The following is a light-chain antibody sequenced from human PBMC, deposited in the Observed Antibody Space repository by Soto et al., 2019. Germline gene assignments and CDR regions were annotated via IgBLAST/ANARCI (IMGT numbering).Light chain of an antibody. CDR3: SPYTSRSTLV. J-gene: IGLJ2*01. CDR2: DVS. Sequence: QSALTQPASVSGSPGQSITISCTGTSSDVGGYNYVSWYQQHPGKAPKLMSYDVSNRPSGVSNRFSGSKSGNTASLTISGLQSEDEGDYYCSPYTSRSTLVFGGGTKLTVL. CDR1: SSDVGGYNY. V-gene: IGLV2-14*01.